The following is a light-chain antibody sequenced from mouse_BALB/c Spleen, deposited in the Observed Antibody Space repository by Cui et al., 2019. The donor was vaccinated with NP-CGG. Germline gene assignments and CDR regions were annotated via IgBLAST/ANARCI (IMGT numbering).Light chain of an antibody. CDR2: GTN. V-gene: IGLV1*01. J-gene: IGLJ1*01. CDR1: TGAVTTSNY. Sequence: QAVVTKESALTTSPGETVTFTCRSSTGAVTTSNYANWVQEKPDHLFTGLIGGTNNRAPGVPARFSGSLIGDKAALTITGAQTEDEAIYFCALWYSNCWVFGGGTKLTVL. CDR3: ALWYSNCWV.